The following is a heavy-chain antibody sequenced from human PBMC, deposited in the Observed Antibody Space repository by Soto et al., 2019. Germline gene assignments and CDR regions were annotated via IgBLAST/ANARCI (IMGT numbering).Heavy chain of an antibody. CDR3: AKTQIAGDYIYSFDY. Sequence: QVQLVESGGGVVQPGRSLRLSCAASGFTFSSYGMHWVRQAPGKGLEWVAVISYDGSNKYYADSVKGRFTISRDNSKNTLYLQMNSLRAEDTAVYYCAKTQIAGDYIYSFDYWGQGTLVTVSS. CDR1: GFTFSSYG. V-gene: IGHV3-30*18. CDR2: ISYDGSNK. J-gene: IGHJ4*02. D-gene: IGHD4-17*01.